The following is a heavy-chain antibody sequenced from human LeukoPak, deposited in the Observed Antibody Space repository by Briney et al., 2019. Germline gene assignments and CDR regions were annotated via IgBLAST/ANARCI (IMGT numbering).Heavy chain of an antibody. V-gene: IGHV3-23*01. CDR3: AKIVAHKSYGMDV. CDR1: GFTFSSYV. Sequence: GGSLRLSCAASGFTFSSYVVSWVRQAPGEGLEWVSGISAGGGSTYYAGSVKGRFTISRDNSKNTLSLQMNSLRVEDTAVYYCAKIVAHKSYGMDVWGKGTTVTVSS. D-gene: IGHD2-21*01. J-gene: IGHJ6*04. CDR2: ISAGGGST.